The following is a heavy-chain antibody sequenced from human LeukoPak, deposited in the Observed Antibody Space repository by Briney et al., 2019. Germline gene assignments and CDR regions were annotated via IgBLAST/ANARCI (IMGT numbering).Heavy chain of an antibody. V-gene: IGHV4-39*01. CDR2: IYYSGST. CDR3: ARRPGQYGGNDFDY. J-gene: IGHJ4*02. CDR1: GGSINSRSDY. D-gene: IGHD4/OR15-4a*01. Sequence: SETLSLTCTVSGGSINSRSDYWCWIRQPPGKGLEWIGSIYYSGSTHYNPSLKSRVTMSIDTSKNQFSLKLSSVTAADTAVYYCARRPGQYGGNDFDYWGQGTLVTVSS.